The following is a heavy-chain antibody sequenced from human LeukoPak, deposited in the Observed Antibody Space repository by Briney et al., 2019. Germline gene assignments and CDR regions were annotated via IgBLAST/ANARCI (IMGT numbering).Heavy chain of an antibody. Sequence: SETLSLTCTVSGDSIRSHYWSWIRQPPGKGLEWIGYIQDSGYTKYNPSLKSRLTISVDTSKNQFSLRLSSLTAADTAVYYCARDSVAAAGTGHGMDVWGQGTTVTVSS. CDR3: ARDSVAAAGTGHGMDV. V-gene: IGHV4-59*11. D-gene: IGHD6-13*01. J-gene: IGHJ6*02. CDR2: IQDSGYT. CDR1: GDSIRSHY.